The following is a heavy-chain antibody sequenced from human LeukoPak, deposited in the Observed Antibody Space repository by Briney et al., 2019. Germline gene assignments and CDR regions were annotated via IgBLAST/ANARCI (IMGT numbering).Heavy chain of an antibody. D-gene: IGHD2-15*01. CDR3: AREGDIVVVVAAIYFDY. Sequence: PGGSLRLSCAASGFTFSSYSMNWVRQAPGKGLEWVSSISSSSSYIYYADSVKGRFTISRDNAKNLLYLQMNSLRAEDTAVYYCAREGDIVVVVAAIYFDYWGQGTLVTVSS. J-gene: IGHJ4*02. CDR2: ISSSSSYI. V-gene: IGHV3-21*01. CDR1: GFTFSSYS.